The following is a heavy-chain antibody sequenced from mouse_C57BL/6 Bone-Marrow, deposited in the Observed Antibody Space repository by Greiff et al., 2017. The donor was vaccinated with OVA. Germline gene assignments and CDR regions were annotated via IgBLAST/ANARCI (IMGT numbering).Heavy chain of an antibody. CDR2: IDPSDSYT. V-gene: IGHV1-69*01. CDR3: ARNDDSWFAY. D-gene: IGHD2-12*01. CDR1: GYTFTSYW. J-gene: IGHJ3*01. Sequence: QVQLQQPGAELVMPGASVKLSCKASGYTFTSYWMHWVKQRPGQGLEWIGEIDPSDSYTNYNQKFKGKSTLTVDKSSSTAYMQLSSLTSEDSAVYYCARNDDSWFAYWGQGTLVTVSA.